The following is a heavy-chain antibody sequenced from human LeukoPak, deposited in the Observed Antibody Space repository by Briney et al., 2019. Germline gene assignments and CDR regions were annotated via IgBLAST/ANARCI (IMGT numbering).Heavy chain of an antibody. CDR3: ARMRDTAYYYYYYMDV. J-gene: IGHJ6*03. D-gene: IGHD5-18*01. Sequence: EASVKVSCKASGYTFTGYYMHWVRQAPGQGLEWMGWINPNSGGTNYAQKFQGRVTMTRDTSISTAYMELSRLRSDDTAVYYCARMRDTAYYYYYYMDVWGKGTTVTVSS. V-gene: IGHV1-2*02. CDR2: INPNSGGT. CDR1: GYTFTGYY.